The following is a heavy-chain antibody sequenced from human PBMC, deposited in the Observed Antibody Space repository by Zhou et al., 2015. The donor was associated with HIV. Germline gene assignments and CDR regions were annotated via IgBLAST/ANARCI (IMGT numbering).Heavy chain of an antibody. Sequence: VQLVESGGGWSSLGGSLRLSCAASGFTFRGSAIHWVRQASGKGLEWVGRIRSKVNHYATAYAAPVKGRFSISREDSKNKAFLQMNSLKIEDTAVYYCTGRTPGGMDVWGQGTTVTVSS. CDR3: TGRTPGGMDV. J-gene: IGHJ6*02. CDR1: GFTFRGSA. V-gene: IGHV3-73*01. D-gene: IGHD1-14*01. CDR2: IRSKVNHYAT.